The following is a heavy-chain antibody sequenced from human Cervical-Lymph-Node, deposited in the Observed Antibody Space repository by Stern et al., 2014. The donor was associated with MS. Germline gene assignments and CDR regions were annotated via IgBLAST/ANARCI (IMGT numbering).Heavy chain of an antibody. Sequence: EVHLVESGGGLVQPGGSLRLSCAASGITLSSYWMHWVRQAPGKGLVWVSRINSDGSSTSYVDSVKGRFTISRDNAKNTLYLQMNSLRAEDTAAYYCARSVGSSSDYFDYWGQGTLVTVSS. CDR2: INSDGSST. CDR3: ARSVGSSSDYFDY. V-gene: IGHV3-74*02. CDR1: GITLSSYW. D-gene: IGHD6-6*01. J-gene: IGHJ4*02.